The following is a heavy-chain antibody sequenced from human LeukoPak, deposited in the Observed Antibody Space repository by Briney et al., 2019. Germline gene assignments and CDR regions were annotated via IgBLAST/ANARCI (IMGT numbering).Heavy chain of an antibody. V-gene: IGHV4-31*03. CDR3: ARAAWGGSSSWYPLDY. Sequence: PSETLSLTCTVSGGSISSGGYYWGWIRQHPGKGLEWIGYIYYSGSTYYNPSLKSRVTISVDTSKNQFSLKLSSVTAADTAVYYCARAAWGGSSSWYPLDYWGQGTLVTVSS. D-gene: IGHD6-13*01. CDR1: GGSISSGGYY. J-gene: IGHJ4*02. CDR2: IYYSGST.